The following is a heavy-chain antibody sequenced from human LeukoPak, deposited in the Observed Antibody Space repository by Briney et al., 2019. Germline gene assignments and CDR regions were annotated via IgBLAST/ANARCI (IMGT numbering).Heavy chain of an antibody. D-gene: IGHD1-7*01. CDR1: GFTFRNYY. CDR2: INTSGSAT. J-gene: IGHJ6*03. CDR3: ARDVGAYKWNYQDYYYYMDV. Sequence: GGSLRLSCAASGFTFRNYYMSWIRQAPGKGLEWVSYINTSGSATYYADAVKGRFTISRDNAKNSLYLQMNSLRAEDTAVYYCARDVGAYKWNYQDYYYYMDVWGKGTTVTVSS. V-gene: IGHV3-11*01.